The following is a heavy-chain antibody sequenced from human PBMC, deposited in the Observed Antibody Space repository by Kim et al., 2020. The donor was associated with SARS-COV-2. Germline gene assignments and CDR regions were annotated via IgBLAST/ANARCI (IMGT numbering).Heavy chain of an antibody. Sequence: SETLSLTCTVSGGSISSYYWSWIRQPPGKGLEWIGYIYYSGSTNYNPSLKSRVTISVDTSKNQFSLKLSSVTAADTAMYYCARGSSLTIFGVVGWFDPWGQGTLVNVSS. V-gene: IGHV4-59*01. CDR2: IYYSGST. D-gene: IGHD3-3*01. J-gene: IGHJ5*01. CDR3: ARGSSLTIFGVVGWFDP. CDR1: GGSISSYY.